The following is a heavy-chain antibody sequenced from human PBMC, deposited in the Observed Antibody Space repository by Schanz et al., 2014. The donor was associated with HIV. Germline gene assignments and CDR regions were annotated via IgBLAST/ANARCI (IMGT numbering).Heavy chain of an antibody. Sequence: EVQLLESGGGLVQPGGSLRLSCAASGFTFSSYWMHWVRQAPGKGLVWVSRINSDGSSTSYADSVKGRFTISRDKSKNTLYLQMNSLRAEDTAVYYCAKEEQQLGGVGGYHFDYWGQGTLVTVSS. D-gene: IGHD6-13*01. CDR3: AKEEQQLGGVGGYHFDY. J-gene: IGHJ4*02. V-gene: IGHV3-74*01. CDR1: GFTFSSYW. CDR2: INSDGSST.